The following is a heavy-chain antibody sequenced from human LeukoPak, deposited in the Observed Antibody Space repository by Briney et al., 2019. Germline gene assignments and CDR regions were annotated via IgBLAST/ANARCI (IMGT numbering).Heavy chain of an antibody. CDR2: SYYSGST. J-gene: IGHJ4*02. Sequence: SETLSLTCTVSGGSISSYYWSWIRQPPGKGLEWIGHSYYSGSTTPHPSLKSRVTISVDTSKNQFSLRLRSVTAADTAVYYCARHGGSGSFDYWGQGTLVTVSS. CDR3: ARHGGSGSFDY. V-gene: IGHV4-59*08. D-gene: IGHD3-3*01. CDR1: GGSISSYY.